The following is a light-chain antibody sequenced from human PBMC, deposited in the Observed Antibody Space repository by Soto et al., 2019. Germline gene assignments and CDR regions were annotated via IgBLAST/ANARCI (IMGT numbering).Light chain of an antibody. CDR2: DVS. J-gene: IGKJ5*01. V-gene: IGKV1-5*01. CDR1: QTISSW. CDR3: QQLNSYPIT. Sequence: DIQMTQSPSTLSASVGDRLTITCRASQTISSWLAWYQQKPGKXPKXXIYDVSSLQSGVPSRFSGSGSGTELTITISRLQPEDFATYYCQQLNSYPITFGQGTRLEI.